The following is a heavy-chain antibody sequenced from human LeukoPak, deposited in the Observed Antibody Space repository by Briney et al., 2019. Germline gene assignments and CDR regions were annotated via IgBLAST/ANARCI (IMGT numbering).Heavy chain of an antibody. CDR2: IRQDGSEK. J-gene: IGHJ4*01. CDR3: ARDGTAAGLYFDL. CDR1: GFTFTDYW. Sequence: GGSLRPSCEVSGFTFTDYWMNWVRQAPGKGPEWVASIRQDGSEKTYVDSVKGRFTISRDNTKNSLSLQLDGLRAEDTAVYYCARDGTAAGLYFDLWGQGTLVTVSS. V-gene: IGHV3-7*01. D-gene: IGHD6-13*01.